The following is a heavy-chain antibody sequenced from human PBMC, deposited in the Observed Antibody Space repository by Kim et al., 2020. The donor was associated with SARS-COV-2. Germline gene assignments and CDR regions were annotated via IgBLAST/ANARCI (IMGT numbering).Heavy chain of an antibody. D-gene: IGHD6-13*01. J-gene: IGHJ4*02. CDR1: GFTFSSYG. CDR3: AKDSNGLIAAAGALDY. Sequence: GGSLRLSCAASGFTFSSYGMHWVRQAPGKGLEWVAVIWYDGSNKYYADSVKGRFTISRDNSKNTLYLQMNSLRAEDTAVYYCAKDSNGLIAAAGALDYWGQGTLVTVSS. CDR2: IWYDGSNK. V-gene: IGHV3-33*06.